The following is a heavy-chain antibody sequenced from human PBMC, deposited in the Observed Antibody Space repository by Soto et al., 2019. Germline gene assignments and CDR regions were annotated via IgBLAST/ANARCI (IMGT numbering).Heavy chain of an antibody. Sequence: PGESLKISCKGSGYNFISYWIGWVRQKPGKGLEWMGTIYPGDSDTRYSPSFQGQVTISVDKSISTAYLQWSSLKASDTARYYCARQGGSSWSHNWFDPWGQGTLVTVSS. J-gene: IGHJ5*02. CDR3: ARQGGSSWSHNWFDP. CDR1: GYNFISYW. D-gene: IGHD6-13*01. CDR2: IYPGDSDT. V-gene: IGHV5-51*01.